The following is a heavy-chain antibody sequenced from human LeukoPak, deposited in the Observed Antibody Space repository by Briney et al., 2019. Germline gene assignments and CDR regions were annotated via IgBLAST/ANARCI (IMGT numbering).Heavy chain of an antibody. Sequence: GGSLKISCQGSGFTFTSYGMGWVRQVPGKGLEWMGIIYPGDSDTRYSPSFQGQFTISADKSISTAYLQWSSLKASDSAMYYCARLSSSSGLTVHNWFDLWGQGTLVTVSS. V-gene: IGHV5-51*01. J-gene: IGHJ5*02. CDR1: GFTFTSYG. CDR3: ARLSSSSGLTVHNWFDL. D-gene: IGHD6-13*01. CDR2: IYPGDSDT.